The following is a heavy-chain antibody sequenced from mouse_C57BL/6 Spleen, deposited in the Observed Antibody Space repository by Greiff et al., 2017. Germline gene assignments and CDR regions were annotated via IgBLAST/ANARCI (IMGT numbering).Heavy chain of an antibody. D-gene: IGHD1-1*01. CDR1: GYTFTDYY. CDR2: INPYNGGT. J-gene: IGHJ4*01. Sequence: VQLQESGPVLVKPGASVKMSCKASGYTFTDYYMNWVKQSHGKSLEWIGVINPYNGGTSYNQKFKGKATLTVDKSSSTAYMELNSLTSEDSAVYYCARNGSSSDAMDYWGQGTSVTVSS. V-gene: IGHV1-19*01. CDR3: ARNGSSSDAMDY.